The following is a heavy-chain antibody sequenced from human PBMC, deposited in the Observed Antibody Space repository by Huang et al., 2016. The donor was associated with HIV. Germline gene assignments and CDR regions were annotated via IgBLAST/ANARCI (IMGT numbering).Heavy chain of an antibody. V-gene: IGHV1-69*13. CDR1: GGTFSSYA. CDR2: IIPSVGTA. Sequence: QVLLVQSGAEVRKPGSSVKVSCTAFGGTFSSYAISWVRQAPGQGLEWMGGIIPSVGTANYTQRFQGRGTITVDESTNTGYMELTRLTSEDTAVYYCARTAYSYGFRQGYNWFDPWGQGTPVTVSS. CDR3: ARTAYSYGFRQGYNWFDP. J-gene: IGHJ5*02. D-gene: IGHD5-18*01.